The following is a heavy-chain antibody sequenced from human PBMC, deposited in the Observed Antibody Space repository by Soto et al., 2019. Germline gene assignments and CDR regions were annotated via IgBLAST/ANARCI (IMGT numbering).Heavy chain of an antibody. V-gene: IGHV4-34*01. CDR2: INHSGST. CDR1: GGSFSGYY. Sequence: SEALSLTCAVYGGSFSGYYWGWIRQPPGKGLEWIGEINHSGSTNYNPSLKSRVTISVDTSKNQFSLKLSSVTAADTAVYYCARGRTYYDFWSGYPLHFDYRGQGTLVTVSS. J-gene: IGHJ4*02. D-gene: IGHD3-3*01. CDR3: ARGRTYYDFWSGYPLHFDY.